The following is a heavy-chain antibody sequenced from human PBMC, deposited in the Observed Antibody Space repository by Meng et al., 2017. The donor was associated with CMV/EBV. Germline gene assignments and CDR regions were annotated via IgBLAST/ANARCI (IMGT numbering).Heavy chain of an antibody. CDR2: ITWNNQTV. D-gene: IGHD2-2*01. V-gene: IGHV3-9*01. J-gene: IGHJ3*02. CDR1: EFIFEDYA. Sequence: GGSLRLSCAASEFIFEDYAMHWVRQTPGKGLEWVSGITWNNQTVGYADSVKGRFTISRDHAKNSLLLQMDSLRVEDTALYFCARDRVPAATNLRSDAFDIWGQGTLVTVSS. CDR3: ARDRVPAATNLRSDAFDI.